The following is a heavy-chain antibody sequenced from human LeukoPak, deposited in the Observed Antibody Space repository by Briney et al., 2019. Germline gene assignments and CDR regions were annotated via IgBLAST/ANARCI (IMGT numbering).Heavy chain of an antibody. J-gene: IGHJ6*02. D-gene: IGHD6-13*01. CDR3: YSGYYYGMDV. CDR1: GFTFSSYW. Sequence: GGSLRLSCAASGFTFSSYWLHWVRQAPGKGLVWVSRINSDGSSTSYADSVKGRFTISRDNAKNTLYLQMNSLRAEDTAVYYCYSGYYYGMDVWGQGTTVTVSS. CDR2: INSDGSST. V-gene: IGHV3-74*01.